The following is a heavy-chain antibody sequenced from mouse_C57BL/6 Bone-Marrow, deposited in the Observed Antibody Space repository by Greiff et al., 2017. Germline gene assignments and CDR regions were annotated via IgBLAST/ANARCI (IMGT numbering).Heavy chain of an antibody. V-gene: IGHV10-1*01. CDR1: GFSFNTYA. Sequence: EVQLVESGGGLVQPKGSLKLSCAASGFSFNTYAMNWVRQAPGKGLEWVDRIRSKSNNYATYYADSVKDRLTISRDDSESMLYLQMNNFKPEDTDMYYCFYCNWYFDVWGTGTTVTVSS. J-gene: IGHJ1*03. CDR2: IRSKSNNYAT. CDR3: FYCNWYFDV. D-gene: IGHD2-3*01.